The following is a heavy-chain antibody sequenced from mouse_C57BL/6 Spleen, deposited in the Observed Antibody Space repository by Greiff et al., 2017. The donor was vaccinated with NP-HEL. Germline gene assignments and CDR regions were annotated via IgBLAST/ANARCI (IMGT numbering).Heavy chain of an antibody. CDR2: IHPNSGST. CDR1: GYTFTSYW. D-gene: IGHD1-1*01. Sequence: QVQLQQSGAELVKPGASVKLSCKASGYTFTSYWMHWVKQRPGQGLEWIGMIHPNSGSTNYNEKFKSKATLTVDKSSSTAYMQLSSLTSEDSAVYYCARGYGNDYAMDYWGQGTSVTVSS. J-gene: IGHJ4*01. V-gene: IGHV1-64*01. CDR3: ARGYGNDYAMDY.